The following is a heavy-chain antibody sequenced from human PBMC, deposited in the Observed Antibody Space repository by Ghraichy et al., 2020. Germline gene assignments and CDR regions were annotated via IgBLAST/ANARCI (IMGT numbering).Heavy chain of an antibody. CDR3: ARGYDSFDY. CDR2: ISGSGGST. Sequence: LSLTCAASGFTFSSYAMSWVRQAPGKGLEWVSAISGSGGSTYYADSVKGRFTISRDNSKNTLYLQMNSLRAEDTAVYYCARGYDSFDYWGQGTLVTVSS. V-gene: IGHV3-23*01. CDR1: GFTFSSYA. J-gene: IGHJ4*02. D-gene: IGHD3-22*01.